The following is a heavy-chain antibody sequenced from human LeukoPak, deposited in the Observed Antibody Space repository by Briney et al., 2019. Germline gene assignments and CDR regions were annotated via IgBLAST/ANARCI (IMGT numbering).Heavy chain of an antibody. CDR3: VKDNPLDY. V-gene: IGHV3-30*02. J-gene: IGHJ4*02. CDR2: IRYDGNIK. Sequence: GGSLRLSCAASGFTLSSYGMLWVRQSPGKGLEWVAFIRYDGNIKFYADSMKGRFTISRDNSKNTLYLHINSLRPEDTALYYCVKDNPLDYWGQGTLVIVSS. CDR1: GFTLSSYG. D-gene: IGHD1-14*01.